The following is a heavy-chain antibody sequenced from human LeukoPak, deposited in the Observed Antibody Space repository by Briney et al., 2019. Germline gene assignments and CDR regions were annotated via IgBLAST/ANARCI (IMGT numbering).Heavy chain of an antibody. CDR1: GFTFSSYA. D-gene: IGHD6-19*01. Sequence: GGSLRLSRAASGFTFSSYAMSWVRQAPGKGLEWVSAISGSGGSTYYADSVKGRFTISRDNSKNTLYLQMNSLRAEDTAVYYCANLRVAVAGTFDWGQGTLVTVSS. J-gene: IGHJ4*02. CDR2: ISGSGGST. V-gene: IGHV3-23*01. CDR3: ANLRVAVAGTFD.